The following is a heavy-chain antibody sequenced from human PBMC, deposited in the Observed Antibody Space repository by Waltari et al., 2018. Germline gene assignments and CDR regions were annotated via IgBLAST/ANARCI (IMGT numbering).Heavy chain of an antibody. CDR1: GCSISSSY. J-gene: IGHJ4*02. D-gene: IGHD3-22*01. CDR3: ARGVYFYDSSGSFGNYYFDY. V-gene: IGHV4-59*01. Sequence: QVQLQESGPGLVKPSETLSLTCTVSGCSISSSYWSWIRQPPGKGLEWIGYLYYNENSDYNPSLKSRVTISIDTSKNQISLRLHSVTAADTAVYYCARGVYFYDSSGSFGNYYFDYWGQGTLVTVSS. CDR2: LYYNENS.